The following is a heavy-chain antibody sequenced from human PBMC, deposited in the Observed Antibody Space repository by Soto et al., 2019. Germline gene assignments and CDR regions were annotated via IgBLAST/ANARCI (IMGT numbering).Heavy chain of an antibody. Sequence: QVQLQESGPGLVKPSQTLSLTCTVSGGSISTAGYYWSWIRQHPGKALEWIGYIYYSGSTFYKPSLKRRVTISVDTSENQFSLKLSSVTAADTAVYYCAGAMSEYYFDYWGQGTLVTVSS. CDR1: GGSISTAGYY. J-gene: IGHJ4*02. CDR3: AGAMSEYYFDY. V-gene: IGHV4-31*03. CDR2: IYYSGST.